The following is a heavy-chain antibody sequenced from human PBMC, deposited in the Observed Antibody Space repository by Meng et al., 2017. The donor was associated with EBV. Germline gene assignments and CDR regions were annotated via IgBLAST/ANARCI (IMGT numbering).Heavy chain of an antibody. D-gene: IGHD2-8*01. CDR1: GFTLRSYS. CDR3: ARDRTSNRFDY. Sequence: VEESGGGLVKPGESLRLSCAASGFTLRSYSMNWVRLAPGKGLEWVSSISSNSIDIYYADLVKGRFTISRDNAKNSLFLQMNSLRAEDTAVYYCARDRTSNRFDYWGQGTLVTVSS. CDR2: ISSNSIDI. V-gene: IGHV3-21*01. J-gene: IGHJ4*02.